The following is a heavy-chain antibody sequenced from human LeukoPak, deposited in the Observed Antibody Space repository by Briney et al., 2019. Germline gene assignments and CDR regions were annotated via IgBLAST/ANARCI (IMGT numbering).Heavy chain of an antibody. CDR2: INHSGST. V-gene: IGHV4-34*01. D-gene: IGHD2-8*02. CDR3: TRHAFANYWSPFHY. Sequence: SETLSLTCAVYGGSFSDYYWSWIRQSPGKGLEWIGEINHSGSTNYNPPLKSRVTISVDTSKNQFSLQLSSVTAADTAVYFCTRHAFANYWSPFHYWGQGTLVTVSS. J-gene: IGHJ4*02. CDR1: GGSFSDYY.